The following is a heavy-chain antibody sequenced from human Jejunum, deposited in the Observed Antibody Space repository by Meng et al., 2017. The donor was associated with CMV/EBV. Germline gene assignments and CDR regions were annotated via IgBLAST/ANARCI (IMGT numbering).Heavy chain of an antibody. CDR2: ISGSGTTI. Sequence: CVASGFRLVDYMSWIRQAPGKGLEWVAYISGSGTTIYYADSVKGRFTVSRDNAKSSLYLQMNSLRAEDTAVYYCARDIRHGGSDIWGQGARVTVSS. D-gene: IGHD3-10*01. V-gene: IGHV3-11*01. J-gene: IGHJ3*02. CDR3: ARDIRHGGSDI. CDR1: GFRLVDY.